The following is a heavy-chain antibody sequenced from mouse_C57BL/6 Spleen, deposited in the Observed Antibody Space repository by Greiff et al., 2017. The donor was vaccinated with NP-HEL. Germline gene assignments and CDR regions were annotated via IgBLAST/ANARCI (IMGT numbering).Heavy chain of an antibody. Sequence: VMLVESGAELARPGASVKMSCKASGYTFTSYTMHWVKQRPGQGLEWIGYINPSSGYTKYNQKFKDKATLTADKSSSTAYMQLSSLTSEDSAVYYCARDYSNYEGDYFDYWGQGTTLTVSS. CDR2: INPSSGYT. CDR3: ARDYSNYEGDYFDY. CDR1: GYTFTSYT. D-gene: IGHD2-5*01. V-gene: IGHV1-4*01. J-gene: IGHJ2*01.